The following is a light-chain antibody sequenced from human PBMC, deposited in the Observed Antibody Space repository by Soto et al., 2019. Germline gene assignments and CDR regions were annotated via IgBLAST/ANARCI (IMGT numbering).Light chain of an antibody. CDR1: QSVSNY. CDR3: QQRSNWPPPVT. J-gene: IGKJ5*01. Sequence: EIVLTQSPATLSLSPGERATLSCRASQSVSNYLAWYQQKPGQAPRLLIYDASNRATGIPVRFSGSGPGTDFTLTISSLEPEDFAVYYCQQRSNWPPPVTFGQGTRLEIK. CDR2: DAS. V-gene: IGKV3-11*01.